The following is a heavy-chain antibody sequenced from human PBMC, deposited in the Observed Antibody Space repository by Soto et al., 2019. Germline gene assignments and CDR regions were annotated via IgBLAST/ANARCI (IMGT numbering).Heavy chain of an antibody. CDR1: GYSIRSGYY. V-gene: IGHV4-38-2*01. CDR3: ARRGIMSTTNYWFDP. D-gene: IGHD5-12*01. J-gene: IGHJ5*02. Sequence: SETLSLTCAVSGYSIRSGYYWAWIRQPPGKGLEWIGSIYQSGSTYHNPSLKSRATISVDTSKNEFSLKLTSVTAADTAVYYCARRGIMSTTNYWFDPWGQGTLVTVSS. CDR2: IYQSGST.